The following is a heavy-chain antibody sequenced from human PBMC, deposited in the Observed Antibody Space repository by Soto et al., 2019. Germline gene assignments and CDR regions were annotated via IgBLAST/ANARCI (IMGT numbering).Heavy chain of an antibody. Sequence: QVQLQASGPGLVKPSETLSLTCTVSGGSMSSYYWNWIRQPPGRGLEWIGYINDSGSAHYNPSLKSRVTISVDTFKNQFSLKLTSVTAADTAVYYCARGGGYHDYWGQGTLVTVSS. CDR3: ARGGGYHDY. V-gene: IGHV4-59*01. D-gene: IGHD1-26*01. J-gene: IGHJ4*03. CDR2: INDSGSA. CDR1: GGSMSSYY.